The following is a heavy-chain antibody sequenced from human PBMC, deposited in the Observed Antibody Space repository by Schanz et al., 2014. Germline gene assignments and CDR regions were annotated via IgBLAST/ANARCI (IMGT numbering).Heavy chain of an antibody. CDR2: ISAYTNNT. Sequence: QVQLVQSGAEVKKPGASVKVSCKASGYTFVSYSMHWVRQAPGQGLEWMGWISAYTNNTNYAQKVQGRVTMTTDTSTGTAYMELRSLRSDDTAVYYCARGYGDSPTDFWGQGTILTVSS. J-gene: IGHJ3*01. V-gene: IGHV1-18*04. CDR3: ARGYGDSPTDF. CDR1: GYTFVSYS. D-gene: IGHD4-17*01.